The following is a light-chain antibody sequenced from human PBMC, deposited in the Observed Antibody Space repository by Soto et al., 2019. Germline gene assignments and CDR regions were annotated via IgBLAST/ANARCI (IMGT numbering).Light chain of an antibody. CDR1: QSISSW. J-gene: IGKJ5*01. Sequence: DIQMTQSPSSVSASVGDRVTITCRASQSISSWLAWYQQKPGTVPKLLIYAASSLQGGVPSRFSGSGAGTEFTLPITSLQPEDFGTYYCQQRDSFPITFGQGTRLEIK. CDR2: AAS. CDR3: QQRDSFPIT. V-gene: IGKV1-12*01.